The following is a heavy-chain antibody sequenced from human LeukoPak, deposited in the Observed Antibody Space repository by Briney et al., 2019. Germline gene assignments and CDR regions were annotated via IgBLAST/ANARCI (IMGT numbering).Heavy chain of an antibody. CDR3: ARHLQRGFHFDY. CDR1: GYSISSGYY. Sequence: PSETLSLTCAVSGYSISSGYYWGWIRPPPGKGLEWIGSIYYSGSTYYNPSLKSRVTISVDTSKNQFSLKLSSVTAADTAVYYCARHLQRGFHFDYWGQGTLVTVSS. CDR2: IYYSGST. V-gene: IGHV4-38-2*01. D-gene: IGHD3-22*01. J-gene: IGHJ4*02.